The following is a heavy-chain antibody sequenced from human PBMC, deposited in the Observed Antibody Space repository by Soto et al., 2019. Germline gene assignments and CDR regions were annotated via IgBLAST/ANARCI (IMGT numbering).Heavy chain of an antibody. J-gene: IGHJ4*02. D-gene: IGHD3-22*01. CDR1: GFNFITYC. Sequence: EVQLVESGGGPVRPGGSLKLSCAASGFNFITYCLSWVRQAPGKGLEWVASISSSAVYIDYADSVKGRFTISRDNANNSLYLQMNSLRAEDTATYHCVRDGLDYYDTERLYFDNWGQGTLVTVSS. CDR3: VRDGLDYYDTERLYFDN. CDR2: ISSSAVYI. V-gene: IGHV3-21*01.